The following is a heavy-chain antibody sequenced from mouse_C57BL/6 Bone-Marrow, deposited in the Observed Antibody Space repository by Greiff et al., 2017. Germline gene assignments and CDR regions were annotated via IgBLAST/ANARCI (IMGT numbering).Heavy chain of an antibody. CDR3: ASGGSAWFYY. CDR1: GYTFTSYW. Sequence: QVQLQQPGAELVRPGSSVKMSCKASGYTFTSYWMPWVKQRPVQGLEWIGNIYPGGGDTHYNEKFKDKATLTVDTSSSTAYMQLSSLTSEDSAVYYCASGGSAWFYYWGQGTVVTVSA. D-gene: IGHD1-2*01. CDR2: IYPGGGDT. V-gene: IGHV1-55*01. J-gene: IGHJ3*01.